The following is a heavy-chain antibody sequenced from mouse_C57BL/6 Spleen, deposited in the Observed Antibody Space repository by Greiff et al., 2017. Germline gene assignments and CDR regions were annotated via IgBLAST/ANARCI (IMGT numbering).Heavy chain of an antibody. CDR1: GFSFNTYA. CDR2: IRSKSNNYAT. D-gene: IGHD2-12*01. Sequence: EAGGGLVQPKGSLKLSCAASGFSFNTYAMNWVRQAPGKGLEWVARIRSKSNNYATYYADSVKDRFTISRDDSESMLYLQMNNLKTEDTAMYYSVRQSYSFYAMDYWGQGTSVTVSS. J-gene: IGHJ4*01. V-gene: IGHV10-1*01. CDR3: VRQSYSFYAMDY.